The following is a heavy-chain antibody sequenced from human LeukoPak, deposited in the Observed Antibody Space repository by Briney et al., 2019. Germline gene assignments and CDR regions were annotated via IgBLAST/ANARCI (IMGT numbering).Heavy chain of an antibody. V-gene: IGHV3-23*01. Sequence: GGSLRLSCEASGFTFSSCAMSWVRQAPGKGLEWVSSISGSGGSTYYADSLKGQFTISSDNSKNTLYLQMNSLRAEDTAVYYCAGRIAVAGTLEYWGQGTLVTVSS. J-gene: IGHJ4*02. CDR3: AGRIAVAGTLEY. D-gene: IGHD6-19*01. CDR2: ISGSGGST. CDR1: GFTFSSCA.